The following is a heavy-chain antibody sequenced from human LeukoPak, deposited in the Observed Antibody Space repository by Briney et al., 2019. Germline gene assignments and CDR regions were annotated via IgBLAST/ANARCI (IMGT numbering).Heavy chain of an antibody. D-gene: IGHD1-26*01. CDR2: MYNGGGT. Sequence: GGSLRLSCAASGFPVSINHMNWVRQAPGKGLEWVSVMYNGGGTYYADSVKGRFTISRDISRNTLYLQMNSLRAEDTAVYYCAASIVGLTYDEHFEHWGQGTLVTISS. V-gene: IGHV3-53*01. J-gene: IGHJ1*01. CDR3: AASIVGLTYDEHFEH. CDR1: GFPVSINH.